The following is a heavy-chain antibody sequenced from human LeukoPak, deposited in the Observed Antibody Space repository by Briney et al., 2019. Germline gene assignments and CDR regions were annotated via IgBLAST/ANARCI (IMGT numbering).Heavy chain of an antibody. D-gene: IGHD3-10*01. CDR1: GGSISSYY. V-gene: IGHV4-59*01. J-gene: IGHJ4*02. Sequence: SETLSLTCTVSGGSISSYYWSWIRQPPGKGLEWIGYIYYSGSTNYNPSLKSRVTISVDTSKSQFSLKLSSVTAADTAVYYCARDGGWFDFDYWGQGTLVTVSS. CDR2: IYYSGST. CDR3: ARDGGWFDFDY.